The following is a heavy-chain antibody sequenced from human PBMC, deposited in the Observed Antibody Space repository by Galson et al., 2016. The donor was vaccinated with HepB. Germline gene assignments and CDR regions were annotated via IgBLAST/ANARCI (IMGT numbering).Heavy chain of an antibody. CDR2: IYSGGGT. D-gene: IGHD1-26*01. J-gene: IGHJ4*02. V-gene: IGHV3-53*01. Sequence: SLRLSCAASGFTFSHHAMAWVRQAPGKGLEWVSLIYSGGGTHYVDSVKGRFIISRDNSKNTLYLQMNSLRVEDTAVYYCARGGNYGYTWGLGTLVTVSS. CDR3: ARGGNYGYT. CDR1: GFTFSHHA.